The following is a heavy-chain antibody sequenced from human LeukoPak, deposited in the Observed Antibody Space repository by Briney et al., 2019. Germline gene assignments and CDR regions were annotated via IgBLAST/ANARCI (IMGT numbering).Heavy chain of an antibody. Sequence: SETLSLTCNVSGGSISSYYWNWIRQSPGKGLEWIGNIYYSGSVTYNPSLKSGVTISVDTSNNQFSLNLSSVTAADTAVYYCAREMTSNWYGWFDSWGQGTLVTVSS. V-gene: IGHV4-59*01. CDR1: GGSISSYY. CDR2: IYYSGSV. J-gene: IGHJ5*01. CDR3: AREMTSNWYGWFDS. D-gene: IGHD1-20*01.